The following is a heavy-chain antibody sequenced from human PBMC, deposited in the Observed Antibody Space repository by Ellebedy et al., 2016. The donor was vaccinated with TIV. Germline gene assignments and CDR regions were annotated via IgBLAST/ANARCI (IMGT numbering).Heavy chain of an antibody. CDR2: ISYSRST. D-gene: IGHD2-2*01. J-gene: IGHJ6*02. CDR3: ARFRSGIVVAPAHYGMDV. CDR1: GGSISTFY. Sequence: SETLSLXXTVSGGSISTFYWSWIRQPPGKGLEWIAYISYSRSTNYNPSLKSRVTISVDTSKNQFSLRLSSVTAADTAVYYCARFRSGIVVAPAHYGMDVWGQGTTVTVSS. V-gene: IGHV4-59*08.